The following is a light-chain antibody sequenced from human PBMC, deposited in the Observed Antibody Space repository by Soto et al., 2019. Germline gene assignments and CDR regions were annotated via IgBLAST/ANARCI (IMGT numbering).Light chain of an antibody. Sequence: DIQMTQSPSSLSASVGDRVTITCRSSESIRTYLNWYQQKPGKAPKLLIYAASTLQSGISSRFSGSGSGTDFIFTIGSLQPEDFATYYCQQGHSTPYTFGQGTKVDIK. V-gene: IGKV1-39*01. J-gene: IGKJ2*01. CDR1: ESIRTY. CDR3: QQGHSTPYT. CDR2: AAS.